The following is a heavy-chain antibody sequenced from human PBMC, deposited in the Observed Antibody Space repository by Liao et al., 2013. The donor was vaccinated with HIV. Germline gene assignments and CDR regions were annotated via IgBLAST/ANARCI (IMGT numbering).Heavy chain of an antibody. CDR1: GDTYSGYY. CDR3: ARDQRLYGGNYLYGY. V-gene: IGHV4-34*01. D-gene: IGHD4-23*01. CDR2: IDHTGTI. Sequence: QVQLQQWGAGLLKPSETLSLTCAVYGDTYSGYYWNWVRHLPGKGLEWIGDIDHTGTIEFNPSLQSRVTISVDTSKRQLSLRLTSVTAADTAVYYCARDQRLYGGNYLYGYWGPGLPVTVSS. J-gene: IGHJ4*02.